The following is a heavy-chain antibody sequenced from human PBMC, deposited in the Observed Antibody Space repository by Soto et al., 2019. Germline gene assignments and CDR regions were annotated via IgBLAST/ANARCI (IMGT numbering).Heavy chain of an antibody. D-gene: IGHD6-13*01. CDR3: ATHPLLYSSSWYPYFDY. Sequence: SETLSLTCTVSGGSISSFYWSWIRQPPGKGLEWIGYIYYSGSTNYNPPLKSRVTISVDTSKNQFSLKLSSVTAADTAVYYCATHPLLYSSSWYPYFDYWGQGTLVTVSS. J-gene: IGHJ4*02. V-gene: IGHV4-59*01. CDR1: GGSISSFY. CDR2: IYYSGST.